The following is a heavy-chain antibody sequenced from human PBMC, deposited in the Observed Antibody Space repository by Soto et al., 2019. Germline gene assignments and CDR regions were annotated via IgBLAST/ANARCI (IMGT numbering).Heavy chain of an antibody. CDR3: ARGVAARRPYRPPVVMDV. Sequence: GASVKVSCKASGGTFSSYAISWVRQAPGQGLEWMGGIIPIFGTANYAQKFQGRVTITADESTSTAYMELSSLRSEDTAVYYCARGVAARRPYRPPVVMDVWGQGTTVIVSS. CDR2: IIPIFGTA. V-gene: IGHV1-69*13. J-gene: IGHJ6*02. D-gene: IGHD6-6*01. CDR1: GGTFSSYA.